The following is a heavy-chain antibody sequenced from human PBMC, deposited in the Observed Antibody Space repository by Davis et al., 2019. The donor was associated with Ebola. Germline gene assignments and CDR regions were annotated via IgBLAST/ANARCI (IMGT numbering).Heavy chain of an antibody. Sequence: ASVKVSCKASGYTFTGYYMHWVRQAPGQGLEWMGRINPNSGGTNYAQKFQGRVTMTRDTSISTAYMELSRLRSDDTAVYYCARAPKYSGYALGYLFDYWGQGTLVTVSS. CDR3: ARAPKYSGYALGYLFDY. CDR1: GYTFTGYY. CDR2: INPNSGGT. J-gene: IGHJ4*02. V-gene: IGHV1-2*06. D-gene: IGHD5-12*01.